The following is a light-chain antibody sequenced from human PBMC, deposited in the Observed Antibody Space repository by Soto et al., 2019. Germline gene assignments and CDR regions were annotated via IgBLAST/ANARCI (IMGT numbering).Light chain of an antibody. CDR1: SSDVGGYHY. J-gene: IGLJ3*02. CDR2: DVS. CDR3: CSYAGTSLWV. Sequence: QSALTRPRSVSGSPGQSVTVSCTGTSSDVGGYHYVSWYQQHPGKAPKLVIYDVSKRPSGVPDRLSGSKSGNTASLTISGLQAEDEADYYCCSYAGTSLWVFGGGSKLTVL. V-gene: IGLV2-11*01.